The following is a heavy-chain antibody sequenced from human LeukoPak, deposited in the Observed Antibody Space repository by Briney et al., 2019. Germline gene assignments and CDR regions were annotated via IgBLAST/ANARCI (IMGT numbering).Heavy chain of an antibody. CDR1: GFTFSSYW. J-gene: IGHJ2*01. D-gene: IGHD6-13*01. CDR3: ARAAYSSTWYSRYFDL. V-gene: IGHV3-7*01. CDR2: IKEDGSEK. Sequence: GGSLRLSCAASGFTFSSYWMSWVRQAPGKGLEWVANIKEDGSEKYYVDSVKGRFTISRDNAKNSVYLQMNSLRAEDTAVYYCARAAYSSTWYSRYFDLWGRGTLVTVSS.